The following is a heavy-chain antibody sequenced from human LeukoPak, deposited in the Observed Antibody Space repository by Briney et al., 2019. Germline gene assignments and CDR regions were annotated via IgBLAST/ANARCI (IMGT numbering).Heavy chain of an antibody. J-gene: IGHJ5*02. Sequence: GASVKVSCKASGGTFSSYAISWVRQAPGQGLEWMGGIILIFGTANYAQKFQGRVTITADESTSTAYMELSSLRSEDTAVYYCARDYDYDSSGYYLYNWFDPWGQGTLVTVSS. CDR3: ARDYDYDSSGYYLYNWFDP. CDR2: IILIFGTA. CDR1: GGTFSSYA. V-gene: IGHV1-69*01. D-gene: IGHD3-22*01.